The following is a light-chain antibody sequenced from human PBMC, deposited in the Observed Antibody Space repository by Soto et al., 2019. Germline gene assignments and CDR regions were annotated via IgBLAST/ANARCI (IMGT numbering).Light chain of an antibody. Sequence: QSVLTQPASVSGSPGQSISLSCTGSSSDVGGYNYVSWYQQHPGEAPKLLIYEVTHRPSGVSDRFSGSKSGSTASLTISELQTDDEADYYCTSWTTNNIPYVFGTGTKVTVL. CDR1: SSDVGGYNY. V-gene: IGLV2-14*03. CDR2: EVT. CDR3: TSWTTNNIPYV. J-gene: IGLJ1*01.